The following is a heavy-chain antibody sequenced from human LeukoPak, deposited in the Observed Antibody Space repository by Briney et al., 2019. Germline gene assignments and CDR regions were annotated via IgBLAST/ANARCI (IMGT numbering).Heavy chain of an antibody. D-gene: IGHD6-13*01. V-gene: IGHV3-66*01. CDR2: IYSGGST. Sequence: GGSLRLSCAASGFTVSSNYMSWVRQAPGKGLEWVSVIYSGGSTYYADSVKGRFTISRDNSKNTLYLQMNSLRAEDTAVYYCAKSSSSWHGGKEGYWGQGTLVTVSS. CDR3: AKSSSSWHGGKEGY. CDR1: GFTVSSNY. J-gene: IGHJ4*02.